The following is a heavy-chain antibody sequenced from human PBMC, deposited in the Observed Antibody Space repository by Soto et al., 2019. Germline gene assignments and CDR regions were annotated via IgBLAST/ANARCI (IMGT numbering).Heavy chain of an antibody. J-gene: IGHJ5*02. D-gene: IGHD1-7*01. CDR3: ARDAVELLNSGWFDP. V-gene: IGHV3-7*01. CDR2: IKQDGSEK. Sequence: PGGSLRLSCAASGFTLSSYWMSWVRQAPGKGLEWVANIKQDGSEKYYVDSVKGRITISRDNAKNSLYLQMNSLKAEDTAVYYCARDAVELLNSGWFDPWGQGTLVTVSS. CDR1: GFTLSSYW.